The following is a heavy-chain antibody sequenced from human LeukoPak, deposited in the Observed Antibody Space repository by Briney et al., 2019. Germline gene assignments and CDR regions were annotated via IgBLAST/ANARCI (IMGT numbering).Heavy chain of an antibody. Sequence: ASVKVSCKASGYTFTKYGITWVRQAPGXXXXXXXWISCYNGNTDYAQKLQGRVTMTTDTSTSTAYMELRSLRSDDTALYYCGSGIAATFELYSDYWGQGTLVTVSS. CDR3: GSGIAATFELYSDY. J-gene: IGHJ4*02. V-gene: IGHV1-18*01. D-gene: IGHD2-15*01. CDR2: ISCYNGNT. CDR1: GYTFTKYG.